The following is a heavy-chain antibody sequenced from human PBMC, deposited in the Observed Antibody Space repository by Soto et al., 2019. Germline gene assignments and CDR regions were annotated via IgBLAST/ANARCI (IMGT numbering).Heavy chain of an antibody. V-gene: IGHV3-23*01. D-gene: IGHD6-19*01. CDR1: GFTFSSYA. CDR3: VPPIIAVAAPYYFDY. Sequence: PGGSLRLSCAASGFTFSSYAMSWVRQAPGKGLEWVSAISGSGGSTYYADSVKGRFTISRDNSKNTLYLQMNSLRAEDTAVYYCVPPIIAVAAPYYFDYWGQGTPVTVSS. CDR2: ISGSGGST. J-gene: IGHJ4*02.